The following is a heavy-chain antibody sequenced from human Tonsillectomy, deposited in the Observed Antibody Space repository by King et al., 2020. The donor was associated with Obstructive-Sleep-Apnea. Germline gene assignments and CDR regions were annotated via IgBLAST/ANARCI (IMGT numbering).Heavy chain of an antibody. D-gene: IGHD3-22*01. J-gene: IGHJ4*02. Sequence: QLQESGPGLVKPSQTLSLTCTVSVGSISSGGYYWIWIRQHPGKCLEWIGFIYYSGGTHYNPSLKRRVTISVATSKNKFSLKLRSVHAADTAVYYCASPYYDSSGYYYFDYWGQGTLVTVSS. CDR3: ASPYYDSSGYYYFDY. CDR1: VGSISSGGYY. V-gene: IGHV4-31*03. CDR2: IYYSGGT.